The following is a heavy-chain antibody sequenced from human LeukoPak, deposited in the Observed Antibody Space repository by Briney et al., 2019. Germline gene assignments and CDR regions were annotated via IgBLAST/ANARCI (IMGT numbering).Heavy chain of an antibody. CDR3: ARSYDSSGYYYD. Sequence: SETLSLTCTVSGGSISSGGYYWSWIRQHPGKGLEWIGYIYYSGSTNYNPSLKSRVTISVDTSKNQFSLKLSSVTAADTAVYYCARSYDSSGYYYDWGQGTLVTVSS. CDR2: IYYSGST. V-gene: IGHV4-31*03. J-gene: IGHJ4*02. D-gene: IGHD3-22*01. CDR1: GGSISSGGYY.